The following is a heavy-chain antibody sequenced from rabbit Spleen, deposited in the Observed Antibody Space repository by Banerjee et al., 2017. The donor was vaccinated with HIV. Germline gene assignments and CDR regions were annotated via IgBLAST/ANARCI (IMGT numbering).Heavy chain of an antibody. D-gene: IGHD8-1*01. CDR2: IDTGSSGFT. J-gene: IGHJ6*01. CDR3: ARDTGSSFSSYGMDL. V-gene: IGHV1S40*01. Sequence: QSLEESGGDLVKPGASLTLTCTASGVSFSSSYYMCWVRQAPGKGLEWIACIDTGSSGFTYFASWAKGRFTCSKTSSTTVTLQMTSLTAADTATYFCARDTGSSFSSYGMDLWGPGTLV. CDR1: GVSFSSSYY.